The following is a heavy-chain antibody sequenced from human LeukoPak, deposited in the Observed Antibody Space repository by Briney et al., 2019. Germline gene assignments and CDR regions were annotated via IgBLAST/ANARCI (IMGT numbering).Heavy chain of an antibody. Sequence: GGSLRLSCAASGFTFSTYWMTWVRQAPGKGPEWVANIKEDGSATYYVDSVKGRFTISRDNAKKSLYLQMNSLRAEDTAVYYCAKDLITMVRGGPMDVWSQGTTVTVSS. CDR1: GFTFSTYW. CDR3: AKDLITMVRGGPMDV. D-gene: IGHD3-10*01. J-gene: IGHJ6*02. CDR2: IKEDGSAT. V-gene: IGHV3-7*01.